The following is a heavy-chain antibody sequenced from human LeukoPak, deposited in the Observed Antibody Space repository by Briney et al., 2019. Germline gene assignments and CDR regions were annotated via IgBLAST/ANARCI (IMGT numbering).Heavy chain of an antibody. J-gene: IGHJ5*02. CDR1: GFTFSSYA. V-gene: IGHV3-30-3*01. CDR3: ARDRVDYGGKPNWFDP. CDR2: ISYDGSNK. Sequence: GRSLRLSCAASGFTFSSYAMHWVRQAPGKGLEWVAVISYDGSNKYYADSVKGRFTISRDNSKNTLYLQMNSLRAEDTAVYYCARDRVDYGGKPNWFDPWGQGTLVTVSS. D-gene: IGHD4-23*01.